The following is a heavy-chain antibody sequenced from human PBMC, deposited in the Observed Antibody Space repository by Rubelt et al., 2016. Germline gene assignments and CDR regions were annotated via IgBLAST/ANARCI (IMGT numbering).Heavy chain of an antibody. D-gene: IGHD2-21*02. Sequence: QLQMQESGPGLVKPSGTLSLTCIVSGGSISTSSYYWGWIRQPPGKGLEWIGSIYYSGNTYYNPSLKSRVTISVDTSKNQVSLRRTSVAAADPARYYCGRHDGDESDPPNAFDIWGQETMVTVAS. CDR1: GGSISTSSYY. J-gene: IGHJ3*02. CDR3: GRHDGDESDPPNAFDI. CDR2: IYYSGNT. V-gene: IGHV4-39*01.